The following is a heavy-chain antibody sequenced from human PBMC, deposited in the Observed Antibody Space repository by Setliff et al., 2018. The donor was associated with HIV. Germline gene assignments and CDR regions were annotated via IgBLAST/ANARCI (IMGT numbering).Heavy chain of an antibody. CDR2: ITPSGAT. Sequence: PSETLSLTCAVYGGSVSGHYWGWFRQPPGKGLEWIGEITPSGATNYLPSLKSRVTMSLDTSKNQFSLKMTSVTAADTALYYCSNWNTTVDEDAWGQGTLVTVS. J-gene: IGHJ5*02. CDR1: GGSVSGHY. CDR3: SNWNTTVDEDA. V-gene: IGHV4-34*01. D-gene: IGHD1-1*01.